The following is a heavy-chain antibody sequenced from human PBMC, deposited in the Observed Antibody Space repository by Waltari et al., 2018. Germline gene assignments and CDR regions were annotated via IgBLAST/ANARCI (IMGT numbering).Heavy chain of an antibody. CDR3: AKARVTGTTALVDY. Sequence: EVQLVESGGGLIQPGGSLRLSCAASGFTVSSNSMRWVRQAPGKGLEWVSVIYSGGSTYYADSVKGRFTISRDNSKNTLYLQMNSLRAEDTAVYYCAKARVTGTTALVDYWGQGTLVTVSS. V-gene: IGHV3-53*01. D-gene: IGHD1-7*01. J-gene: IGHJ4*02. CDR2: IYSGGST. CDR1: GFTVSSNS.